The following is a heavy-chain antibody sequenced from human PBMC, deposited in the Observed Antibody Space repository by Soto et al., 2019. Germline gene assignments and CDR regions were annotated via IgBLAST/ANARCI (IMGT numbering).Heavy chain of an antibody. CDR2: IYSSGST. D-gene: IGHD4-4*01. CDR3: ARIDYSRQLAPYYYGLDV. J-gene: IGHJ6*02. CDR1: GGAISSYY. Sequence: SETLSLTCTVSGGAISSYYWSWIRQPAGKXLEWIGRIYSSGSTNYNPSLKSRVTMSVDTSKNQFSLRLSSVTAADTAVYYCARIDYSRQLAPYYYGLDVWGQGTTVTVSS. V-gene: IGHV4-4*07.